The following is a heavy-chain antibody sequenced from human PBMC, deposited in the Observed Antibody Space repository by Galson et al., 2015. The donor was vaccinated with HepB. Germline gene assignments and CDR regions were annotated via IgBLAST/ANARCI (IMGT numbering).Heavy chain of an antibody. Sequence: SLRLSCAGSGFTFGRYAFHWVRRAPGQGLEWVAVISYDGSKTYYTDSAKGRFVISRDNSRNTLFLQMNSLRPEDTAMYFCTREARGSTGSYQPRFDIWGLGTLVTVSS. V-gene: IGHV3-30*09. CDR1: GFTFGRYA. D-gene: IGHD1-26*01. J-gene: IGHJ4*01. CDR2: ISYDGSKT. CDR3: TREARGSTGSYQPRFDI.